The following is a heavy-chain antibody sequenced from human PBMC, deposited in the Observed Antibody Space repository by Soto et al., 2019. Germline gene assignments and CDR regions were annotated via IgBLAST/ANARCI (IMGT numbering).Heavy chain of an antibody. D-gene: IGHD3-22*01. CDR1: GGTFSNYA. CDR3: ATGGEREYYDHSGWR. CDR2: IIPIFGTV. V-gene: IGHV1-69*12. J-gene: IGHJ1*01. Sequence: QGQLVQSGAEVKKPGSSVKVSCKASGGTFSNYALDWVRQAPGQGLEWMGGIIPIFGTVRHAQNFQGRVTITADESTATDDMEMSSLRYEDTPMYYWATGGEREYYDHSGWRWGQGTLVTFSS.